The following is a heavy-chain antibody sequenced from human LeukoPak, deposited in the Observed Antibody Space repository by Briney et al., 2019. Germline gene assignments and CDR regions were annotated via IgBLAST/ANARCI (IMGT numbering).Heavy chain of an antibody. CDR1: GFTFSSYA. J-gene: IGHJ4*02. D-gene: IGHD5-12*01. CDR3: AKDTDLVAAFDY. Sequence: PGGSLRLSCAASGFTFSSYAMSWVRQAPGPGMEWVSAISGSGGSTYYADSVKGRFTISRDNSKNTLYLQMNSLRAEDTAVYYCAKDTDLVAAFDYWGQGTLVTVSS. V-gene: IGHV3-23*01. CDR2: ISGSGGST.